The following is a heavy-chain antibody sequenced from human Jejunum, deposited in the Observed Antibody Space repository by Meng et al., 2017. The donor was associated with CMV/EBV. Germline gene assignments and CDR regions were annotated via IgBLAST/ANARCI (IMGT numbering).Heavy chain of an antibody. J-gene: IGHJ4*02. V-gene: IGHV3-23*01. CDR3: AKDSPILTV. CDR1: GFTVSTYG. D-gene: IGHD3-9*01. CDR2: ITDGGTGT. Sequence: EMQLLESGGGWVHSGGSLRLSCTASGFTVSTYGMSWVRQAPGKGLEWVSAITDGGTGTYYADSVKGRFTISRDNSKNTLYLQMNSLRAEDTAVYYCAKDSPILTVWGQGTLVTVSS.